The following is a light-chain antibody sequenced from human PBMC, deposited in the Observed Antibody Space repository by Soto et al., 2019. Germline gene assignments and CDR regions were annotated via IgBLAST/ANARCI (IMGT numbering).Light chain of an antibody. Sequence: QSVLTQPPSVSAAPGQKVTISCSGSSSNIGNNYVSWYQQLPGTAPKVLIYDNNKRPSGIPDRFSGSKSGTSATLGITGLQTGDEADYYCGPWDSSLSGWVFGGGTQLTVL. CDR3: GPWDSSLSGWV. J-gene: IGLJ3*02. CDR1: SSNIGNNY. CDR2: DNN. V-gene: IGLV1-51*01.